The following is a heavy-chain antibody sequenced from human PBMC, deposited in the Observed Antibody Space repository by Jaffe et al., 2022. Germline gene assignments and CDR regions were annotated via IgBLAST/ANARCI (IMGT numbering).Heavy chain of an antibody. J-gene: IGHJ3*02. CDR1: GFTFSSYA. D-gene: IGHD3-16*02. CDR3: AKGGERGVIAKDAFDI. Sequence: EVQLLESGGGLVQPGGSLRLSCAASGFTFSSYAMSWVRQAPGKGLEWVSAISGSGGSTYYADSVKGRFTISRDNSKNTLYLQMNSLRAEDTAVYYCAKGGERGVIAKDAFDIWGQGTMVTVSS. V-gene: IGHV3-23*01. CDR2: ISGSGGST.